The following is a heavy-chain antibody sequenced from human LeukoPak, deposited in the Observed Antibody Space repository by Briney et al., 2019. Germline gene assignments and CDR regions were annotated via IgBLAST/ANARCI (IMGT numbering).Heavy chain of an antibody. CDR3: ARDKGGSLIY. Sequence: GGSLRLSCAASRFTFSTYWMHWVRHAPGKGLVWVSRINSDGSSTGYADSVKGRFTISRDNAKNTLYLQMNSLRAEGTAVYYCARDKGGSLIYWGQGTLVTVSS. CDR2: INSDGSST. CDR1: RFTFSTYW. D-gene: IGHD1-26*01. J-gene: IGHJ4*02. V-gene: IGHV3-74*01.